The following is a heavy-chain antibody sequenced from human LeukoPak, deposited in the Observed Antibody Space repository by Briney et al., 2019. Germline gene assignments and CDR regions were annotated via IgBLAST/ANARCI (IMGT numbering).Heavy chain of an antibody. J-gene: IGHJ3*02. Sequence: SETLSLTCTVSGGSISSYYWSWIRQPAGKGLESIGHISTSGSTNYNPSLKSRVTMSVDTSKNQFSLKLSSVTAADTAVYYCAIDSSGYYGPAFDIWGQGTMVTVSS. CDR3: AIDSSGYYGPAFDI. CDR2: ISTSGST. CDR1: GGSISSYY. V-gene: IGHV4-4*07. D-gene: IGHD3-22*01.